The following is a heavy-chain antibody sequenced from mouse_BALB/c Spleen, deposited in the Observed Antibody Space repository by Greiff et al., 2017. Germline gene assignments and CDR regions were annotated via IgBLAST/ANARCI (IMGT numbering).Heavy chain of an antibody. D-gene: IGHD4-1*01. CDR1: GYTFTSYY. CDR2: IYPGNVNT. J-gene: IGHJ3*01. CDR3: AREDELGPWFAY. Sequence: QVQLQQSGPELVKPGASVRISCKASGYTFTSYYIHWVKQRPGQGLEWIGWIYPGNVNTKYNEKFKGKATLTADKSSSTAYMQLSSLTSEDSAVYFCAREDELGPWFAYWGQGTLVTVSA. V-gene: IGHV1S56*01.